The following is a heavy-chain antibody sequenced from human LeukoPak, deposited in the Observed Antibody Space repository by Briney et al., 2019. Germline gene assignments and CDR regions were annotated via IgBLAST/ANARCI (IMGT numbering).Heavy chain of an antibody. CDR2: ISHSSGNI. V-gene: IGHV3-48*01. CDR3: ARDTRGFDF. CDR1: GFTFNSSS. Sequence: GGSLRLSCAASGFTFNSSSMNWVRQAPGRGLEWVSYISHSSGNIYYADSVKGRFTVSRDNAKNSLYLQMNSPRVEDTAVYYCARDTRGFDFWSQGTLVTVAS. D-gene: IGHD3-3*01. J-gene: IGHJ4*02.